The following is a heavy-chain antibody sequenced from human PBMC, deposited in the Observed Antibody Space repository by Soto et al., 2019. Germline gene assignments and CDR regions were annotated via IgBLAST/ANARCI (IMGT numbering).Heavy chain of an antibody. CDR1: GYTFTGLY. Sequence: ASVKVSCKASGYTFTGLYIHWVRLAPGQGLEWMGWINPNSGGTNYAEKFQGRVTMTRDTSISTAYMGLSSLRSDDTAVYYCARDHGWWSFDYWGQGALVTVSS. D-gene: IGHD2-8*02. V-gene: IGHV1-2*02. CDR2: INPNSGGT. J-gene: IGHJ4*02. CDR3: ARDHGWWSFDY.